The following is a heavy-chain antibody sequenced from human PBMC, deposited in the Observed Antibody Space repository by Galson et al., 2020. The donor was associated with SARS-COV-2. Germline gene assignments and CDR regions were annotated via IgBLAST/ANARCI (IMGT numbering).Heavy chain of an antibody. CDR2: VSYDGSNK. CDR3: ARGIAVGGWLIGNVGIRPNWYFDL. J-gene: IGHJ2*01. CDR1: GFTFSSYG. V-gene: IGHV3-30*03. Sequence: GESLKISCAASGFTFSSYGMHWVRQAPGKGLEWVAVVSYDGSNKYYGDSVKGRFTISRDNSKNTLYLQMNSLRAEDTAFYYCARGIAVGGWLIGNVGIRPNWYFDLWGRGTLVTVSS. D-gene: IGHD6-19*01.